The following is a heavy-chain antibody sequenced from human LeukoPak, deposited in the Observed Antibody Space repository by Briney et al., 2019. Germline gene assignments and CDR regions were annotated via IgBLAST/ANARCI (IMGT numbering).Heavy chain of an antibody. V-gene: IGHV3-74*01. J-gene: IGHJ6*03. CDR2: INSDGSST. CDR3: AKGHRHYYDSSGYYDYYYYYMDV. Sequence: GGSLRLSCAASGFTFSSYWMHWVRQAPGKGLVWVSRINSDGSSTSYADSVKGRFTISRDNSKNTLYLQMNSLRAEDTAVYYCAKGHRHYYDSSGYYDYYYYYMDVWGKGTTVTVSS. CDR1: GFTFSSYW. D-gene: IGHD3-22*01.